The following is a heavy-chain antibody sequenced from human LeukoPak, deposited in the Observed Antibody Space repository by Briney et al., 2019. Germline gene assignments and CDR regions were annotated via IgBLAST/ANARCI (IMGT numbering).Heavy chain of an antibody. J-gene: IGHJ3*02. V-gene: IGHV4-59*08. CDR3: ARREGDAFDI. CDR1: GGSISSYY. CDR2: IYYSGST. Sequence: PSETLSLTCTVSGGSISSYYWTWIRQPPGKGLEWIGYIYYSGSTNYNPSLKSRVTISVDTPKNQFSLKLSSVTAADTAVYYCARREGDAFDIWGQGTMVTVSS. D-gene: IGHD1-26*01.